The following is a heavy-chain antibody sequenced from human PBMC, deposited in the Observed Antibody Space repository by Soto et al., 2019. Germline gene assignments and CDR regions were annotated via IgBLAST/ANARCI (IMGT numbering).Heavy chain of an antibody. CDR2: ISSSGSTI. D-gene: IGHD6-13*01. V-gene: IGHV3-48*03. Sequence: GSLRLSCAASGFTFSSYEMNWVRQAPGKGLEWVSYISSSGSTIYYADSVKGRFTISRDNAKNSLYLQMNSLRAEDTAVYYCARDPGGIAAAGTFDYWGQGTLVTVSS. CDR3: ARDPGGIAAAGTFDY. J-gene: IGHJ4*02. CDR1: GFTFSSYE.